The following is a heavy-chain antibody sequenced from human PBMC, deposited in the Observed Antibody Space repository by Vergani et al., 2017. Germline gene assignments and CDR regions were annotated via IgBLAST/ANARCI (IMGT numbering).Heavy chain of an antibody. V-gene: IGHV3-30-3*01. J-gene: IGHJ5*02. CDR1: GFTFSSYA. CDR2: ISYDGSNK. D-gene: IGHD3-22*01. Sequence: QVQLVESGGGVVQPGRSLRLSCAASGFTFSSYAMHWVRQAPGKGLEWVAVISYDGSNKYYADSVKGRFTISRDNSKNTLYLQMNSLRAEDTAVYYCARAVRGIVATQDNWFDPWCQGTLVTVSS. CDR3: ARAVRGIVATQDNWFDP.